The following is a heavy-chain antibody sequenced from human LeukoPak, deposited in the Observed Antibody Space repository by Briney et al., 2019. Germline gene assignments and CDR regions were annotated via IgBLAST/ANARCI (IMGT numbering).Heavy chain of an antibody. D-gene: IGHD5-24*01. CDR3: LKGGWATIGPPKD. CDR2: INDDGGLT. Sequence: GGSLRLSCAASGFTFSNYGMHWVRQAPGKGLEYVSTINDDGGLTYYADSVKGRFTISRGNSKNTVYLHMNNLRPDDSAVYHCLKGGWATIGPPKDWGQGTLVSVSS. CDR1: GFTFSNYG. V-gene: IGHV3-64D*08. J-gene: IGHJ4*02.